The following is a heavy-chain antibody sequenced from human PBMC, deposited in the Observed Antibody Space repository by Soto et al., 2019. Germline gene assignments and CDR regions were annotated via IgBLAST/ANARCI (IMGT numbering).Heavy chain of an antibody. Sequence: DVYLLESGGTLVQPGGSLRLSCAASGFDFSSYAMTWVRQAPGKGLEWVSGITYTGDTTYYADSVKGRFTISRDNYRNTLYLQMNSLRADVTAMYFCAKGGPGTSAVRSDCWGQGTLVTVSS. D-gene: IGHD3-10*01. CDR3: AKGGPGTSAVRSDC. V-gene: IGHV3-23*01. J-gene: IGHJ4*02. CDR2: ITYTGDTT. CDR1: GFDFSSYA.